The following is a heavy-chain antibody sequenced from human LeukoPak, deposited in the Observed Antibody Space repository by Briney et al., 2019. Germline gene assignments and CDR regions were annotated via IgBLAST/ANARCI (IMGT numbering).Heavy chain of an antibody. CDR2: ISYDGSNK. D-gene: IGHD5-12*01. CDR1: GFTFSSYA. Sequence: AGGSLRLSCAASGFTFSSYAMHWVRQAPGKGLEWVAVISYDGSNKYYADSVKGRFTISRDNSKNTLYLQMNSLRAEDTAVYYCARDPGYSGYDYYCYYGMDVWGQGTTVTVSS. J-gene: IGHJ6*02. CDR3: ARDPGYSGYDYYCYYGMDV. V-gene: IGHV3-30-3*01.